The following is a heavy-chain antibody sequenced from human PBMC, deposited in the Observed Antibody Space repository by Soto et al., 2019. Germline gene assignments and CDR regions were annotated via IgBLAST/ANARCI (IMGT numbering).Heavy chain of an antibody. CDR1: GFTFSSYA. CDR2: IRGIVGTT. CDR3: AKGGFTSPFDY. V-gene: IGHV3-23*01. D-gene: IGHD2-2*01. Sequence: PGGSLRLSCAASGFTFSSYAMTWVRQAPGKGLEWVSTIRGIVGTTYYADSVKGRFTISRDNSKNMLYLQINSLRAEDTAVYYCAKGGFTSPFDYWGQGALVTVSS. J-gene: IGHJ4*02.